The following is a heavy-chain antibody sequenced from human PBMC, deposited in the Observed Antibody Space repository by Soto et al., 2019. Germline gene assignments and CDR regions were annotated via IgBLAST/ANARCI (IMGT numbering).Heavy chain of an antibody. CDR1: GFTFSSYW. CDR2: INSDGSST. V-gene: IGHV3-74*01. CDR3: ARVPRGGAFRYCTNGVCHGRQEKNYYGMDV. Sequence: GGSLRLSCAASGFTFSSYWMHWVRQAPGKGLVWVSRINSDGSSTSYADSVKGRFTISRDNAKNTLYLQMNSLRAEDTAVYYCARVPRGGAFRYCTNGVCHGRQEKNYYGMDVWGQGTTVTVSS. J-gene: IGHJ6*02. D-gene: IGHD2-8*01.